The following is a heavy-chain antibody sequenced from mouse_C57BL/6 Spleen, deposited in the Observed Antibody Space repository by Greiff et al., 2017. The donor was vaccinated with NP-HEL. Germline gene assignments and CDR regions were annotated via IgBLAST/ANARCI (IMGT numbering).Heavy chain of an antibody. V-gene: IGHV3-6*01. CDR3: ARGDGGDYAMDY. CDR1: GYSITSGYY. D-gene: IGHD2-3*01. Sequence: EVQVVESGPGLVKPSQSLSLTCSVTGYSITSGYYWNWIRQFPGNKLEWMGYISYDGSNNYNPSLKNRISITRDTSKNQFFLKLNSVTTEDTATYYCARGDGGDYAMDYWGQGTSVTVSS. CDR2: ISYDGSN. J-gene: IGHJ4*01.